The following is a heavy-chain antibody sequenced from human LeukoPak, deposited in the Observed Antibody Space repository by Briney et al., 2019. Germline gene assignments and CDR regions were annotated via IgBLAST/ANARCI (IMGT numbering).Heavy chain of an antibody. V-gene: IGHV3-15*01. J-gene: IGHJ4*02. CDR2: IKSKTDGGTT. CDR3: TTDRGGSGSYWYEY. Sequence: GGSLRLSCAASGFTFSNAWMSWVRQAPGKGLEWVGRIKSKTDGGTTDYAAPVKGRFTISRDDSKNTLYLQMNSLKTEDTAVYYCTTDRGGSGSYWYEYWGQGTMVTVSS. D-gene: IGHD3-10*01. CDR1: GFTFSNAW.